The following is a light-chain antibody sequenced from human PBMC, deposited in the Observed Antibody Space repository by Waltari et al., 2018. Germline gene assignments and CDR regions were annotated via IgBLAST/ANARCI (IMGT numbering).Light chain of an antibody. CDR2: GVS. J-gene: IGLJ1*01. CDR1: SSDIGNSNY. V-gene: IGLV2-14*01. CDR3: SSYTRTNTYV. Sequence: QSALTQPASVSGSPGQSITFSCTGTSSDIGNSNYVSWYQQHPGEAPKLMIYGVSARPSGFSDRFSGSKSGHTASLTISGLQAEDEADYYCSSYTRTNTYVFGTGTKVTVL.